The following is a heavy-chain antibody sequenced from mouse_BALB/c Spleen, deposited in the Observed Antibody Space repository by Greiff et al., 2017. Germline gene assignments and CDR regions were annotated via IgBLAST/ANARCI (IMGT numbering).Heavy chain of an antibody. CDR2: IRLKSNNYAT. Sequence: EVQLVESGGGLVQPGGSMKLSCVASGFTFSNYWMNWVRQSPEKGLEWVAEIRLKSNNYATHYAVSVKGRFTISRDDSKGSVYLQMNNLRAEDTGIYYATRSNIYYYDSSYYAMDYWGQGTSVTVSS. CDR1: GFTFSNYW. J-gene: IGHJ4*01. CDR3: TRSNIYYYDSSYYAMDY. V-gene: IGHV6-6*02. D-gene: IGHD1-1*01.